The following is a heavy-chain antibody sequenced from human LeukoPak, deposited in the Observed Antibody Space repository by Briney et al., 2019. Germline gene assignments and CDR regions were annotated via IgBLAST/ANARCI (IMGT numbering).Heavy chain of an antibody. V-gene: IGHV5-51*01. CDR2: TYPGDSDT. CDR3: ARLAAAGSWDS. D-gene: IGHD3-10*01. CDR1: GYSFTSYW. Sequence: GESLKISCQGSGYSFTSYWIGWVRQMPGKGLEWMGITYPGDSDTRYSPSFQGQVTISADKSISTAHLQWSSLKASDTAMYYCARLAAAGSWDSWGQGTLVTVSS. J-gene: IGHJ4*02.